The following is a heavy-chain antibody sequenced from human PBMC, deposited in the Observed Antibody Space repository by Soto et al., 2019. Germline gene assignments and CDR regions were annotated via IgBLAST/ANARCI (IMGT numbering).Heavy chain of an antibody. CDR3: AKDRGDFWTSYSGDY. Sequence: EVKLLESGGGLVQPGGSLRLSCAASGFTFSSYATSWVRQAPGKGLEWVSAISGSGGDTYYADSVKGRFTISKDTSKNTLYLQMNSLRAEDTAVYYCAKDRGDFWTSYSGDYWGQGTLVTVSS. D-gene: IGHD3-3*01. CDR1: GFTFSSYA. CDR2: ISGSGGDT. V-gene: IGHV3-23*01. J-gene: IGHJ4*02.